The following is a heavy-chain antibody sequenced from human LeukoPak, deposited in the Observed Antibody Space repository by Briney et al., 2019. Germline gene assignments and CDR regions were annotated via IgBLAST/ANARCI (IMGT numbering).Heavy chain of an antibody. V-gene: IGHV3-9*01. CDR3: AKVAVAKHDPYAFDI. Sequence: GGSLRLSCAASGFTFGDYAMPWVRQAPGKGLEWVSGISWNSGSIGYADSVKGRFTIARDNAKNSLYLQMNSLRAEDTALYYCAKVAVAKHDPYAFDIWGQGTMVTVSS. D-gene: IGHD1-1*01. J-gene: IGHJ3*02. CDR1: GFTFGDYA. CDR2: ISWNSGSI.